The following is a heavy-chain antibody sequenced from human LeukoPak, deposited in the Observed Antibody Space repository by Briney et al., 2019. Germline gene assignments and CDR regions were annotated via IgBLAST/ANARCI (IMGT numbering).Heavy chain of an antibody. J-gene: IGHJ6*03. CDR1: GGSISSYY. CDR3: AREAAATEDYYMDV. Sequence: SETLSLTCTVSGGSISSYYWSWIRQPPGKGLEWIGYIYYSGSTNYNPSLKSRVTISVDTSKNQFSLKLNSVTAADTAVYYCAREAAATEDYYMDVWGKGAPVTVSS. CDR2: IYYSGST. D-gene: IGHD6-13*01. V-gene: IGHV4-59*12.